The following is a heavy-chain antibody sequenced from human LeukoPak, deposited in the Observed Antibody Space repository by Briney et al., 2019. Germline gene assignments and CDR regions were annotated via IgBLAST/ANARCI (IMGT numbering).Heavy chain of an antibody. V-gene: IGHV3-23*01. J-gene: IGHJ4*02. Sequence: GGSLRLSCAASGFTFSSYAMSWVRQAPGKGLEWVSAISGSGGSTYYADSVEGRFTISRDNSKNTLYLQMNSLRAEDTAVYYCARDPSYSGSYYGSDYFDYWGQGTLVTVSS. CDR3: ARDPSYSGSYYGSDYFDY. CDR2: ISGSGGST. CDR1: GFTFSSYA. D-gene: IGHD1-26*01.